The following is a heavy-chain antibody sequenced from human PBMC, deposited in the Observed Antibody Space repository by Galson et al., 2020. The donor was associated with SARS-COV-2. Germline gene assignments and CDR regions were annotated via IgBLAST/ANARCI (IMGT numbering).Heavy chain of an antibody. V-gene: IGHV4-59*01. D-gene: IGHD2-15*01. CDR2: VYYTGST. J-gene: IGHJ6*03. Sequence: SETLSLTCSVSGDSIGSYYWSWIRQSPGKGLEWIGFVYYTGSTKYNPSLESRATMSVDTSKNQFSLKLDSVTAADTAVYYCARGAYCRSLSCYLQNYYMDVWGRGTTVTVS. CDR3: ARGAYCRSLSCYLQNYYMDV. CDR1: GDSIGSYY.